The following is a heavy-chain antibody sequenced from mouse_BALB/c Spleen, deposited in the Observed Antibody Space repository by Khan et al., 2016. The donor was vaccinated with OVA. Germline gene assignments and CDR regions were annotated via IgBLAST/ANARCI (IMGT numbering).Heavy chain of an antibody. J-gene: IGHJ3*01. CDR1: GFTFSDYG. CDR3: AKSGTGGFSY. D-gene: IGHD3-1*01. V-gene: IGHV5-15*02. Sequence: EVELVESGGGLVQPGGSRKLSCAASGFTFSDYGMAWIRQGPGEGPEWITFISSLAYNFYYADTVTGRFTISRETAKNTLYLDMNSLTSEDTAMYCCAKSGTGGFSYWGKGALVTVSA. CDR2: ISSLAYNF.